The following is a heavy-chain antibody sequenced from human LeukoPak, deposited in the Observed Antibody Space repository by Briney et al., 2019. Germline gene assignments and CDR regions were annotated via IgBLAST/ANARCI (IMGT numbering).Heavy chain of an antibody. Sequence: GASVNVSCKASGYTFTDYFIHWVRQAPGQGLEWMGWIGPKSGATSYSRKFQGRVTVTRDTSISTAYMELSRLRSDDTAVYYCGINRLGKALDIWGQGTMVTVSS. V-gene: IGHV1-2*02. CDR3: GINRLGKALDI. J-gene: IGHJ3*02. D-gene: IGHD7-27*01. CDR1: GYTFTDYF. CDR2: IGPKSGAT.